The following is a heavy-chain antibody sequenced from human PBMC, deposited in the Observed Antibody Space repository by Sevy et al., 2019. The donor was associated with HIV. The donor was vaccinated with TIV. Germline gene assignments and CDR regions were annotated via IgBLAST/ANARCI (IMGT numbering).Heavy chain of an antibody. CDR2: ISPFNGNT. CDR3: VKGAAADLDY. D-gene: IGHD6-13*01. Sequence: ASVKVSCKASGYSFSSYGITWVRQAPGEGLEWVGCISPFNGNTNYAQKVQGRVTLTTDSSTSTAYMELGNLISDDTAVYYCVKGAAADLDYWGQGTLVTVSS. J-gene: IGHJ4*02. V-gene: IGHV1-18*01. CDR1: GYSFSSYG.